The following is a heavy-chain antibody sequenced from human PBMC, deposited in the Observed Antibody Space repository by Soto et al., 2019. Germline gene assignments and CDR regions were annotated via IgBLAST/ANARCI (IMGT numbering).Heavy chain of an antibody. V-gene: IGHV1-69*02. CDR3: ARAMCFGGSCYLEV. Sequence: SVKVSCKASGCTFSTYTISWVRQAPGQGLEWMGRIAPIINIPDYSQKFQGRVTITADKSTTTAYMELSSLRSEDTAVYYCARAMCFGGSCYLEVWGQGALVTVPQ. CDR1: GCTFSTYT. CDR2: IAPIINIP. J-gene: IGHJ4*02. D-gene: IGHD2-15*01.